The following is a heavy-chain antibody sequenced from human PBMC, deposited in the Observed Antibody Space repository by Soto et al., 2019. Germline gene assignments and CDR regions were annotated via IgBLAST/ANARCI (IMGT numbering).Heavy chain of an antibody. Sequence: ASVKVSCKASGFTFTGSAVQWVRQARGQRLEWIGWIVVGSGNTNYAQKFQERVTITRDMSTSTAYMELSSLRSEDTAVYYCAADPYCSSTSCYGTPMDVWGQGTTVTVSS. CDR1: GFTFTGSA. CDR3: AADPYCSSTSCYGTPMDV. CDR2: IVVGSGNT. V-gene: IGHV1-58*01. D-gene: IGHD2-2*01. J-gene: IGHJ6*02.